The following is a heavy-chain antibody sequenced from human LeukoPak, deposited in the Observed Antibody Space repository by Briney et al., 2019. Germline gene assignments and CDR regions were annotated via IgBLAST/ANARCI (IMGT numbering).Heavy chain of an antibody. V-gene: IGHV1-46*01. CDR1: GYTFTSYY. CDR3: ARTEYYDILTGYSVGAFDI. CDR2: INPSGCST. Sequence: ASVKVSCKASGYTFTSYYMHWVRQAPGQGLEWMVIINPSGCSTSYAQKFQGRVTMTRDMSKSTVYMELRSLRSDDTAVYYCARTEYYDILTGYSVGAFDIWGQGTMVTVSS. J-gene: IGHJ3*02. D-gene: IGHD3-9*01.